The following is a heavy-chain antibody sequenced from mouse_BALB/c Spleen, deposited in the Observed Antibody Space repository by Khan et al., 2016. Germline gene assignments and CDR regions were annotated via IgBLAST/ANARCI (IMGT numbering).Heavy chain of an antibody. CDR2: INTNTGEP. CDR1: GYTFTNYG. D-gene: IGHD2-1*01. V-gene: IGHV9-3*02. Sequence: QIQLVQPGPELKKPGETVKISCKASGYTFTNYGMNWVKQAPGKGLKWMGWINTNTGEPTYAEEFKGRFAFSLETSASTAYLQINNHKDENTATSICAESTMGFAYWGQGTLVTVSA. CDR3: AESTMGFAY. J-gene: IGHJ3*01.